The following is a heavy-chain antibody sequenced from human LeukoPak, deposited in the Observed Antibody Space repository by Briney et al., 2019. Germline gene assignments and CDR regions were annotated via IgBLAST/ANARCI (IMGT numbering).Heavy chain of an antibody. Sequence: VGPLRLSCAASGFTFSSYAMSWVRQAPGKGLEWVSAISGSGGSTYYADSVKGRFTISRDNSKNTLYLQMNSLRAEDTAVYYCAKVEGYYVPTGALGDWGQGTLVTVSS. CDR3: AKVEGYYVPTGALGD. D-gene: IGHD3-16*01. V-gene: IGHV3-23*01. CDR1: GFTFSSYA. J-gene: IGHJ4*02. CDR2: ISGSGGST.